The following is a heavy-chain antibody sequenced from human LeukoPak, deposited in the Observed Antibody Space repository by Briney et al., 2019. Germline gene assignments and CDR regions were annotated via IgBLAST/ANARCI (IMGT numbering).Heavy chain of an antibody. D-gene: IGHD2-2*01. CDR1: GGSLSSYY. CDR3: ARGVVPADDY. V-gene: IGHV4-59*08. Sequence: SETLSLTCTVSGGSLSSYYWSWIRQPPGKGLEWIGYIYYSGSTNYNPSLKSLVTISVDTSKNQFSLKLSSVTAADTAVYYCARGVVPADDYWGQGTLVSVSS. J-gene: IGHJ4*02. CDR2: IYYSGST.